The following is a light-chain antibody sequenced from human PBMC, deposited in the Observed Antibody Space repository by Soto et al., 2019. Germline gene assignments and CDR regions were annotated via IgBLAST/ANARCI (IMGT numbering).Light chain of an antibody. Sequence: EIVLTQSTGTLSLSPGERATLSCRASQSVSSSYLAWYQQKPGQAPRLLIYGASSMATVIPDRFSGSGSGTYFPRTLSSLEPDYFAVYYCQQYETFGQGTKVEIK. J-gene: IGKJ1*01. CDR3: QQYET. CDR1: QSVSSSY. CDR2: GAS. V-gene: IGKV3-20*01.